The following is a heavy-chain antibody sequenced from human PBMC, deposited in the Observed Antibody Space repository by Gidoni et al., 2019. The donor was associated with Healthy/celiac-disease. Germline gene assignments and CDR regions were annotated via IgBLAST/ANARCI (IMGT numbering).Heavy chain of an antibody. V-gene: IGHV3-30*18. CDR3: AKLSRGSQDAFDI. CDR2: ISYDGSNK. J-gene: IGHJ3*02. CDR1: GFTCSSYG. Sequence: QGQLVESGGGVVQPGRSLRLSWAASGFTCSSYGMHWVRQAPGKGLEWVAVISYDGSNKYYADSVKGRFTISRDNSKNTLYLQMNSLRAEDTAVYYCAKLSRGSQDAFDIWGQGTMVTVSS. D-gene: IGHD1-26*01.